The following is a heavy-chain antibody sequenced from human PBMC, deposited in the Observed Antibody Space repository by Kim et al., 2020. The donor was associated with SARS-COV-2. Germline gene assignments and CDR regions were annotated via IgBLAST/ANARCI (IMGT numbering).Heavy chain of an antibody. D-gene: IGHD3-22*01. V-gene: IGHV1-69*04. Sequence: SVKVSCKASGGTFSSYAISWVRQAPGQGLEWMGRIIPILGIANYAQKFQGRVTITADKSTSTAYMELSSLRSEDTAVYYCARDIRGSSGYPDYWGQGTLVTVSS. CDR1: GGTFSSYA. J-gene: IGHJ4*02. CDR2: IIPILGIA. CDR3: ARDIRGSSGYPDY.